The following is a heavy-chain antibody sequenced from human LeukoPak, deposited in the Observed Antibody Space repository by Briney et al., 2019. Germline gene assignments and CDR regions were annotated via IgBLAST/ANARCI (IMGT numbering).Heavy chain of an antibody. D-gene: IGHD2-15*01. CDR3: ARAFVVVVAATLAFDI. CDR1: GYTFTSYG. V-gene: IGHV1-69*13. Sequence: SVKVSCKASGYTFTSYGISWVRQAPGQGLEWMGGIIPIFGTANYAQKFQGRVTITADESTSTAYMELSSLRSEDTAVYYCARAFVVVVAATLAFDIWGQGTMVTVSS. CDR2: IIPIFGTA. J-gene: IGHJ3*02.